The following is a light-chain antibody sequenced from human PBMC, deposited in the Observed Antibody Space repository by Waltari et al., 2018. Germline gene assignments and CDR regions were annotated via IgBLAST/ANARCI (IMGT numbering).Light chain of an antibody. CDR2: RDD. Sequence: SLELTQPISVSVALGQTATISCGETIGSKYGHWYQLKPGRAPVLVIYRDDNRPSGISERFSGSNSGKTATLTISRAQAGDEAEYYCQVWDSSTALYVFGTGTKVTVL. J-gene: IGLJ1*01. CDR3: QVWDSSTALYV. CDR1: IGSKY. V-gene: IGLV3-9*01.